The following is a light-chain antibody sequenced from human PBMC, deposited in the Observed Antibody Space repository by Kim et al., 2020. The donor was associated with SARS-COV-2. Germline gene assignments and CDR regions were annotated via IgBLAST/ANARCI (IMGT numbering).Light chain of an antibody. CDR1: QNVNTY. CDR3: QQYNAWPLT. CDR2: GAS. J-gene: IGKJ4*01. Sequence: GSPGESATLSCRASQNVNTYLTWYQQKPGQAPRLLIYGASTRATGIPARFSGSGSGTEFILIISSLQSEDFALYSCQQYNAWPLTFGGGTKVDIK. V-gene: IGKV3-15*01.